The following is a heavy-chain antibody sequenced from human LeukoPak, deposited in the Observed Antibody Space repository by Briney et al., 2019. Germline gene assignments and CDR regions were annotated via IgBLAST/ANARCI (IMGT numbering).Heavy chain of an antibody. V-gene: IGHV3-23*01. CDR2: ISGSGDRT. CDR1: GFTFSNYG. CDR3: AKDLRNIRTLVDLQMI. J-gene: IGHJ3*02. D-gene: IGHD2-8*02. Sequence: GASLRLSCIASGFTFSNYGMSWVRQAPGKGLEWVSIISGSGDRTLHADSVKGRFTVSRDNSKNTVYLQMNSLRAEDTAVYYCAKDLRNIRTLVDLQMIWGQGTLVIVSS.